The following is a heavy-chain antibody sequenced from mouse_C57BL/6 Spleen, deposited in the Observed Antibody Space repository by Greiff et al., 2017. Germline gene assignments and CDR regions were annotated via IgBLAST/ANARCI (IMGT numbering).Heavy chain of an antibody. D-gene: IGHD4-1*01. CDR2: INPNNGGT. V-gene: IGHV1-26*01. J-gene: IGHJ2*01. CDR1: GYTFTDYY. Sequence: EVQLQQSGPELVKPGASVKISCKASGYTFTDYYMNWVKQSHGKSLEWIGDINPNNGGTSYNQKFKGKATLTVDKSSSTAYMELRSLTSEDSAVYYCARREWENYFDYWGQGTTLTVSS. CDR3: ARREWENYFDY.